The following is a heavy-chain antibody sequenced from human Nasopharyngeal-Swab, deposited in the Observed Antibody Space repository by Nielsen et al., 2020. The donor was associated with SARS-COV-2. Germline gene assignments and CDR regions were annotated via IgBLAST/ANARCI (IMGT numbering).Heavy chain of an antibody. CDR1: GFTFSSYW. CDR3: ARERSGSYWYYYYYGMDV. Sequence: ESLKISCAASGFTFSSYWMSWVRQAPGKGLEWVANIKQDGSEKYYVDSVKGRFTISRDNAKNSLYLQMNSLRAEDTAVYYCARERSGSYWYYYYYGMDVWGQGTTVTVSS. D-gene: IGHD3-10*01. CDR2: IKQDGSEK. V-gene: IGHV3-7*01. J-gene: IGHJ6*02.